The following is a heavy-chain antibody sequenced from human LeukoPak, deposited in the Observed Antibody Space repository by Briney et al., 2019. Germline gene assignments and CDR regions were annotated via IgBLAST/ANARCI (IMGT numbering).Heavy chain of an antibody. J-gene: IGHJ4*02. V-gene: IGHV3-11*01. D-gene: IGHD3-10*01. CDR3: ARGSGSGSQTFDY. CDR2: ISSSGSTI. Sequence: GGSLRLSCSASGFTFSDYYMGWIRQAPGKGLEGVSYISSSGSTISYADSVKGRFTSSRDNAKKSLYLQMNSLRAEDTAVYYCARGSGSGSQTFDYWGQGTLVTVSS. CDR1: GFTFSDYY.